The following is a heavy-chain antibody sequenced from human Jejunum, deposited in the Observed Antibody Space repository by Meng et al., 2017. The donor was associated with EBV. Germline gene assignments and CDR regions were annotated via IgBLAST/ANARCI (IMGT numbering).Heavy chain of an antibody. D-gene: IGHD3-22*01. CDR1: GNNFSSLG. Sequence: VGSGGAGVLPWRSSDSSLASCGNNFSSLGMHWVRQAPGKGLEWVALIWYDESNRYYADSVKGRFTISRDNSKNTLYLQMNSLRAEDTAVYYCAREAVGNGYYPDNWGQGTLVTVSS. CDR3: AREAVGNGYYPDN. CDR2: IWYDESNR. J-gene: IGHJ4*02. V-gene: IGHV3-33*01.